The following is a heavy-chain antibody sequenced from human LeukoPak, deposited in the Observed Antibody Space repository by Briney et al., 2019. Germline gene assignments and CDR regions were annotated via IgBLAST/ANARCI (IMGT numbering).Heavy chain of an antibody. CDR2: ISGSGGST. V-gene: IGHV3-23*01. D-gene: IGHD3-22*01. CDR1: GFTFSSYA. CDR3: AKAVSYDSSGYLEPDAFDI. J-gene: IGHJ3*02. Sequence: GGSLRLPCAASGFTFSSYAMSWVRQAPGKGLEWVSAISGSGGSTYYADSVKGRFTISRDNSKNTLYLQMNSLRAEDTAVYYCAKAVSYDSSGYLEPDAFDIWGQGTMVTVSS.